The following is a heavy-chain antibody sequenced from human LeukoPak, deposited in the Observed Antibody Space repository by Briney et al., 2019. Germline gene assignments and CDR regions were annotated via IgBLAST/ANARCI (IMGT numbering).Heavy chain of an antibody. Sequence: GGSLRLSCAASGFTFSNYAMSWVRQAPGKRLEWVSGISGSGDRTYYADSVKGRFTISRDNSKNTLYLQMNSLRAEDTAVYYCARDSGSRWFGPIDYWGQGTLVIVSS. CDR3: ARDSGSRWFGPIDY. V-gene: IGHV3-23*01. D-gene: IGHD6-13*01. J-gene: IGHJ4*02. CDR1: GFTFSNYA. CDR2: ISGSGDRT.